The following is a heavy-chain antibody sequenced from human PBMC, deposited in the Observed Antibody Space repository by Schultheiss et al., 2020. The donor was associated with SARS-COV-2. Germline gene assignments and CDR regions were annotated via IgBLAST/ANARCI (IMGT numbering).Heavy chain of an antibody. CDR2: IYTSGST. J-gene: IGHJ5*02. D-gene: IGHD6-19*01. Sequence: SETLSLTCTVSGGSISSYYWSWIRQPAGKGLEWIGSIYTSGSTNYNPSLKSRVTMSVDTSKNQFSLKLSSVTAADTAVYYCARSRDDSSGWYEGNWFDPWGQGTLVTVSS. V-gene: IGHV4-4*07. CDR1: GGSISSYY. CDR3: ARSRDDSSGWYEGNWFDP.